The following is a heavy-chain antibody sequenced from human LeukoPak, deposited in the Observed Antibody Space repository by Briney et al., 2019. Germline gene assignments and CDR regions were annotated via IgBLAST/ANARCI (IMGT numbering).Heavy chain of an antibody. J-gene: IGHJ4*02. D-gene: IGHD4-23*01. CDR1: GFSFRDYG. CDR2: ISGSGTRT. V-gene: IGHV3-23*01. Sequence: GRSLRLSCAASGFSFRDYGMHWVRQAPGKGLEWVSAISGSGTRTYYADSVKGRFTISRDNSKNTLYLQMNSLRAEDTAVYYCAKEETRAYGGDWGQGTLVTVSS. CDR3: AKEETRAYGGD.